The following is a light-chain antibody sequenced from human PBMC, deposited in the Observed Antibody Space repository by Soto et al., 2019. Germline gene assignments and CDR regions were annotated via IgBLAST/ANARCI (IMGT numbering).Light chain of an antibody. CDR3: QQYYTYPWT. CDR1: QGISSY. Sequence: AIRMTQSPSSVSACTGDRVTITCRASQGISSYLAWYQQKPGKAPKLLIYAASTLQSGVPSRFSGSGSGTDFTLTISCLQSEDFATYYCQQYYTYPWTFGQGTKVEIK. CDR2: AAS. V-gene: IGKV1-8*01. J-gene: IGKJ1*01.